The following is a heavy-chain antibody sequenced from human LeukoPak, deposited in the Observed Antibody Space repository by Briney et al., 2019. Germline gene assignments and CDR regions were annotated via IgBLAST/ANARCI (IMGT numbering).Heavy chain of an antibody. CDR1: RYTPCIAA. CDR2: ISGRGGST. CDR3: AKVVARYYDSSGRPRGPFDY. J-gene: IGHJ4*02. D-gene: IGHD3-22*01. Sequence: GGCPRLSPADSRYTPCIAAASCVPAALGRGGECGSDISGRGGSTYDADSVKGRFTISGDNSKNTLYLQMNSLRSEDTAVYYCAKVVARYYDSSGRPRGPFDYWGQGTLVTVSS. V-gene: IGHV3-23*01.